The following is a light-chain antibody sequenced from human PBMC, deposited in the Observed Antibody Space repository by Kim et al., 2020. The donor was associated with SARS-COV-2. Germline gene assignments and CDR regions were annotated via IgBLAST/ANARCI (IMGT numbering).Light chain of an antibody. Sequence: GQSITNSCTGTNRDIGGYNYVSWYQQHPGKAPKLLIYDVTKRPSGVSNRFSGSKSGNTASLTISGLQAEDEADYYCSSYTSSKTWVFGGGTQLTVL. V-gene: IGLV2-14*04. CDR2: DVT. J-gene: IGLJ3*02. CDR3: SSYTSSKTWV. CDR1: NRDIGGYNY.